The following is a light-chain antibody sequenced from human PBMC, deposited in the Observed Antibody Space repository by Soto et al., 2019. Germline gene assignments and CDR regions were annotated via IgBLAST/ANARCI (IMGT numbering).Light chain of an antibody. Sequence: EIVLTQSPATLFLSPGERATLSCGASQRVSSSYLAWYQQKPSLAPRLLIFDASTRATGIPDRFSGSGSGTDFILTISRLEPEDFAVYYCQQYGRPPLTFGGGTKVEIK. CDR3: QQYGRPPLT. V-gene: IGKV3D-20*01. J-gene: IGKJ4*01. CDR2: DAS. CDR1: QRVSSSY.